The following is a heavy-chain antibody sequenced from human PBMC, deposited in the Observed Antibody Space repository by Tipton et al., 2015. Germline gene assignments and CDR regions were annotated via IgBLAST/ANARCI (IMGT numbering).Heavy chain of an antibody. Sequence: PGLVKPSETLSLTCTVSGASISSTNFYWGWIRQSPGKGLEWIGSIYYTGSTYYNPSLKGRLTMSVDTSKNQFSLRLTSVTAADAAMYYCARGRTMVRGVVIQSEPWGQGVLVTVPS. CDR1: GASISSTNFY. V-gene: IGHV4-39*01. D-gene: IGHD3-10*01. J-gene: IGHJ5*02. CDR3: ARGRTMVRGVVIQSEP. CDR2: IYYTGST.